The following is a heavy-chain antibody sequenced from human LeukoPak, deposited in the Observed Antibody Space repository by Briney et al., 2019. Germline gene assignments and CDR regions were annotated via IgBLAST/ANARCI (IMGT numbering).Heavy chain of an antibody. V-gene: IGHV1-69*04. Sequence: ASVKVSCKASGGTFSSYAISWVRQAPGQGLEWMGRIIPILGIANYAQKFQGRVTITADKSTSTAYMELSSLRSEDTAVYYCARYFRSGWVAYWGQGTLVTVSS. CDR2: IIPILGIA. CDR3: ARYFRSGWVAY. J-gene: IGHJ4*02. CDR1: GGTFSSYA. D-gene: IGHD6-19*01.